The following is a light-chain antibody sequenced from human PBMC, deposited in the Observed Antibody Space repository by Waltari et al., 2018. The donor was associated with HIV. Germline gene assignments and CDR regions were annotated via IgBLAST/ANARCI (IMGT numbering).Light chain of an antibody. CDR3: QQYYSTPLT. J-gene: IGKJ1*01. V-gene: IGKV4-1*01. CDR2: WAS. Sequence: DIVMTQSPASLPVSLGQRAAINCNSSQSIFYNSNSKNYLAWYQQKPGQPPRLLIYWASTRESGVPDRFSGSGSGTDFTLTISSLQAEDVAVYYCQQYYSTPLTFGQGTKVEIK. CDR1: QSIFYNSNSKNY.